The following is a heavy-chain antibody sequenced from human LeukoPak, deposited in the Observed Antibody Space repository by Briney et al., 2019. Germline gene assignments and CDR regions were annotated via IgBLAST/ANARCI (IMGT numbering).Heavy chain of an antibody. Sequence: SETLSLTCPVSGGSISSYYWSWIRQPPGKGLEWIGYIYYSGSTNYNPSLKTRVTISVDTSKNQFSLKLSSVTAADTAVYYCARLSNYYGLYGMDVWGQGTTVTVSS. CDR3: ARLSNYYGLYGMDV. D-gene: IGHD3-10*01. V-gene: IGHV4-59*08. CDR1: GGSISSYY. CDR2: IYYSGST. J-gene: IGHJ6*02.